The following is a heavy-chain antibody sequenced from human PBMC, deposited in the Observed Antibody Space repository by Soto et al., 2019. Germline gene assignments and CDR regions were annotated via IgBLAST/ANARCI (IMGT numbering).Heavy chain of an antibody. CDR2: IIPILGIA. CDR1: GGTFSSYT. CDR3: PREGYGDPGPFDY. V-gene: IGHV1-69*08. Sequence: QVQLVQSGAEVKKPGSSVKVSCKASGGTFSSYTISWVRQAPGQGLEWMGRIIPILGIANYAQEFQGRVTITADKSTSTAYMELSRLRTADTAVYYWPREGYGDPGPFDYWGQGTLVTVSS. J-gene: IGHJ4*02. D-gene: IGHD4-17*01.